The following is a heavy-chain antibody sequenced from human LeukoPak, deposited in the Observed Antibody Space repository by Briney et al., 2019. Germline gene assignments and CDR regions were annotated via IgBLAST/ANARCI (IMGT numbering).Heavy chain of an antibody. CDR3: AKDQTVTTSGCFDY. CDR2: ISGSGGST. Sequence: GGSLRLSCAAPGFTFSSYAMSWVSQAPGKGLEWVSAISGSGGSTYYADSVKGRFTISRDNSKNTLYLQMNSLRAEDTAVYYCAKDQTVTTSGCFDYWGQGTLVTVSS. CDR1: GFTFSSYA. D-gene: IGHD4-17*01. V-gene: IGHV3-23*01. J-gene: IGHJ4*02.